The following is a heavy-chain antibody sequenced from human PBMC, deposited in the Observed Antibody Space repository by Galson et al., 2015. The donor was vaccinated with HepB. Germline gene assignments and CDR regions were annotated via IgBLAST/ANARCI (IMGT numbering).Heavy chain of an antibody. V-gene: IGHV3-64D*06. CDR2: ISSNGGST. CDR1: TFTFSAYA. CDR3: VKDRTSRVTTGDY. J-gene: IGHJ4*02. D-gene: IGHD2-21*02. Sequence: SLRLSCAASTFTFSAYAMHWVRQAPGKGLQYVSAISSNGGSTYYADSVKGRFTISRDNSKNTLYLQMSSLRAEDTALYICVKDRTSRVTTGDYWGQGTLVTVSS.